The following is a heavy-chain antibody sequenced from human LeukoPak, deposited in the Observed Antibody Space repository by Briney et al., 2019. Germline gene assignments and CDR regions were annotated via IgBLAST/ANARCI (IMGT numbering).Heavy chain of an antibody. Sequence: SETLSLTCTVSGGSISSSSYYWGWIRQPPGKGLEWIGSIYYSGSTYYNPSLKSRVTISVDTSKNQFSLKLSSVTAADTALYYCARVTNPSSREWPYFDCWGQGTLVTVSS. CDR3: ARVTNPSSREWPYFDC. CDR2: IYYSGST. V-gene: IGHV4-39*07. D-gene: IGHD3-3*01. J-gene: IGHJ4*02. CDR1: GGSISSSSYY.